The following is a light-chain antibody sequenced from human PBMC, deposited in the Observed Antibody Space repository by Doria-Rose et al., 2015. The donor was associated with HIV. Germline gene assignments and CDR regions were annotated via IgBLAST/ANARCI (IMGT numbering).Light chain of an antibody. CDR3: HQYGTSWT. Sequence: TQSPGTLSSSPGESATLSCRASQSFSSTYLAWYQQKPGQAPSLLIYDGSTRATGIPDRFSASGSGTDFTLTINRLEPEDFALYYCHQYGTSWTFGQGTKVEI. CDR2: DGS. V-gene: IGKV3-20*01. CDR1: QSFSSTY. J-gene: IGKJ1*01.